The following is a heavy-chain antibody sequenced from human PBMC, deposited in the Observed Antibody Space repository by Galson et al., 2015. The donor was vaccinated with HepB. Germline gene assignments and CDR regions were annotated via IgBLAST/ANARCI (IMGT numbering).Heavy chain of an antibody. Sequence: SVKVSCKASGYTFTSYDINWVRQATGQGLEWMGWMNPNSGNTGYAQKFQGRVTMTRNTSTSTAYMELRSLRSDDTAVYYCARGTGYYDFWSGYYPDYWGQGTLVTVSS. CDR3: ARGTGYYDFWSGYYPDY. CDR1: GYTFTSYD. J-gene: IGHJ4*02. CDR2: MNPNSGNT. D-gene: IGHD3-3*01. V-gene: IGHV1-8*01.